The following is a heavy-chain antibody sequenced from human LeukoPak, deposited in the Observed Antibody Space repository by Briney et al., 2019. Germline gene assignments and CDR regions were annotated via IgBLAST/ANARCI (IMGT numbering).Heavy chain of an antibody. J-gene: IGHJ6*03. Sequence: AGGSLRLPCAASGFTFSSYGMHWVRQAPGKGLEWVAFIRYDGSNKYYADSVKGRFTISSDNSKNTLYLQMNSLRAEDTAVYYCARSVWGSYRAYYMDVWGKGTTVTVSS. CDR2: IRYDGSNK. V-gene: IGHV3-30*02. CDR1: GFTFSSYG. CDR3: ARSVWGSYRAYYMDV. D-gene: IGHD3-16*02.